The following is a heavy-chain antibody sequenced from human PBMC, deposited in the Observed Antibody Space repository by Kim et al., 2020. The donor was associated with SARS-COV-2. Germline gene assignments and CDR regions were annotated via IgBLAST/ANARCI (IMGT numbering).Heavy chain of an antibody. Sequence: GGSLRLSCAASGFTFSSYGMHWVRQAPGKGLEWVAVISYDGSNKYYADSVKGRFTISRDNSKNTLYLQMNSLRAEDTAVYYCARDGPSTGGAFDIWGQGTMVTVSS. CDR2: ISYDGSNK. J-gene: IGHJ3*02. V-gene: IGHV3-33*05. D-gene: IGHD1-26*01. CDR1: GFTFSSYG. CDR3: ARDGPSTGGAFDI.